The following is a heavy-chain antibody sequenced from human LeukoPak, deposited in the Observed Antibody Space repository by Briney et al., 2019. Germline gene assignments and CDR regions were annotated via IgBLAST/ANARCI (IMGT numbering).Heavy chain of an antibody. J-gene: IGHJ6*03. D-gene: IGHD5-18*01. Sequence: PGGSLRLSCAASGFTFSSYAMSWVRQAPGKGLEWVSAISGSGGSTYYADSVKGRFTISRDNSKNTLYLQMNSLRAEDTAVYYCARTEESGYSYSYFGYYYYMDVWGKGTTVTVSS. CDR3: ARTEESGYSYSYFGYYYYMDV. CDR1: GFTFSSYA. V-gene: IGHV3-23*01. CDR2: ISGSGGST.